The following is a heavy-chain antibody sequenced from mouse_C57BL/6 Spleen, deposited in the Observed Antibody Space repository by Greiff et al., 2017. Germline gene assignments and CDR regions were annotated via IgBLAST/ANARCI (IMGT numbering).Heavy chain of an antibody. D-gene: IGHD2-1*01. CDR2: ISYDGSN. Sequence: DVKLQESGPGLVKPSQSLSLTCSVTGYSITSGYYWNWIRQFPGNKLEWMGYISYDGSNNYNPSLKNRISITRDTSKNQFFLKLNSVTTEDTATYYCAIGKHYAMDYWGQGTSVTVSS. CDR1: GYSITSGYY. CDR3: AIGKHYAMDY. J-gene: IGHJ4*01. V-gene: IGHV3-6*01.